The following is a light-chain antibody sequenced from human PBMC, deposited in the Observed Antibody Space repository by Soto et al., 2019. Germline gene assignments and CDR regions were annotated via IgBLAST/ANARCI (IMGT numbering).Light chain of an antibody. CDR1: SRDVGGYNY. Sequence: QSALTQPASVSESPGQSITISCTGTSRDVGGYNYFSWYQQHPGEVPRLVIYEVSNRPSGASSRFSGSKSGNTASLTISGLLAEDEADYYCSSYTSSSTYVFGTGTKVTVL. CDR3: SSYTSSSTYV. J-gene: IGLJ1*01. CDR2: EVS. V-gene: IGLV2-14*01.